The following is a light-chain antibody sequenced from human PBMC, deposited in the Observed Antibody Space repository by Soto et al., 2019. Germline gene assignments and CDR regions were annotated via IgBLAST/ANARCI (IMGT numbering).Light chain of an antibody. CDR1: QSVSSY. CDR3: QQRSNWPPYT. J-gene: IGKJ2*01. Sequence: EIVLTQSPATLSLSPGERATLSCRASQSVSSYLAWYQQKPGQAPRLLFYVASNRATGIPARFSGSGSGTDFTLTISSLEPEDFAVYYCQQRSNWPPYTFGQGTKLEIK. V-gene: IGKV3-11*01. CDR2: VAS.